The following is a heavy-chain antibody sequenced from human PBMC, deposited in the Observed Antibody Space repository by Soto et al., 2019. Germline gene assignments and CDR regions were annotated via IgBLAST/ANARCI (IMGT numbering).Heavy chain of an antibody. CDR1: GFTFSSYA. J-gene: IGHJ4*01. Sequence: GGSLRLSCAASGFTFSSYAMGWVHQAPGKGLELVSTISAGGGRTYYADSVKGRFTISRDNSKNTLYLQMNSLRAEDTAVYYCTKGYYYDTCRYFASWRHATLVTVPP. D-gene: IGHD3-22*01. V-gene: IGHV3-23*01. CDR3: TKGYYYDTCRYFAS. CDR2: ISAGGGRT.